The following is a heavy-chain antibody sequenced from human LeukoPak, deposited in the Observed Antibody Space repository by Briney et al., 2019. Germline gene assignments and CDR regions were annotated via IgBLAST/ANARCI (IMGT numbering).Heavy chain of an antibody. J-gene: IGHJ4*02. D-gene: IGHD1-26*01. V-gene: IGHV1-46*01. Sequence: GGSLRLSCAASGFTFSSYGMHWVRQAPGQGLEWMGIINPSGGSTSYAQKFQGRVTMTRDMSTSTVYMELSSLRSEDTAVYYCARSRPTGAFNYWGQGTLVTVSS. CDR3: ARSRPTGAFNY. CDR1: GFTFSSYG. CDR2: INPSGGST.